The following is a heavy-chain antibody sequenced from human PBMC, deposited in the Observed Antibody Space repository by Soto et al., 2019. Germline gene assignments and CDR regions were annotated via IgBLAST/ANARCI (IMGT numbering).Heavy chain of an antibody. CDR3: AKDNCISTSCYRLYNWFDP. J-gene: IGHJ5*02. D-gene: IGHD2-2*01. V-gene: IGHV3-30*18. Sequence: QVQLVESGGGVVQPVRSLRLSCAASGFTFRSYGMHWVRQAPGKGLEWVAVISYGGSNKYYADSVKGRFTISRDNSKNTLYLQMNNLRAEDTAVYYCAKDNCISTSCYRLYNWFDPWGQGTLVTVSS. CDR1: GFTFRSYG. CDR2: ISYGGSNK.